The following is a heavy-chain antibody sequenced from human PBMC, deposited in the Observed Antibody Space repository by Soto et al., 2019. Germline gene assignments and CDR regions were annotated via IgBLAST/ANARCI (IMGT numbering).Heavy chain of an antibody. CDR2: INHSGST. Sequence: QVRLHQWGAGLLKPSEPLSLTCAAYGGCFSGYYWSWLRQPPGKGLEWIGEINHSGSTNYNPSLKSRVSISVGTSNNQFSLKLSSVTAADTAVYYCARGRGDGYNQHWYFDLWGRGTLVTVSS. CDR3: ARGRGDGYNQHWYFDL. CDR1: GGCFSGYY. J-gene: IGHJ2*01. V-gene: IGHV4-34*01. D-gene: IGHD3-10*01.